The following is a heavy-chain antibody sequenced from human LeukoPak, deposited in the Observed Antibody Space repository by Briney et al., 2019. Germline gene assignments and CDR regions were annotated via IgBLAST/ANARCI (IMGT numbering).Heavy chain of an antibody. CDR1: GYSISSGYY. J-gene: IGHJ5*02. D-gene: IGHD6-13*01. CDR2: IYHSGYT. CDR3: ARTTSSSWYRGRTFWFDP. V-gene: IGHV4-38-2*02. Sequence: SETLSLTCNVSGYSISSGYYWSWIRQPPGKGLEWIGAIYHSGYTFYNSSLKSRVTISVDTSKNQFSLKLQSVTAADTAVYYCARTTSSSWYRGRTFWFDPWGQGTLVTVSS.